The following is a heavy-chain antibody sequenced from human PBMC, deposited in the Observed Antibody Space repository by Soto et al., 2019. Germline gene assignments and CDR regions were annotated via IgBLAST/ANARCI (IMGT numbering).Heavy chain of an antibody. V-gene: IGHV3-30*04. D-gene: IGHD5-12*01. J-gene: IGHJ3*02. CDR3: AMEGYDSGSLSSFIAAFDI. CDR1: GFTFSSSV. Sequence: QVQLVESGGGVVQPGRSLRLSCAASGFTFSSSVMQWVRQAPGKGLEWVAVMPHDGRFKHYADSVKGRFIISRDNSNNTLYLQMNSLRAEDTAVYYCAMEGYDSGSLSSFIAAFDIWGQGTMVTVSS. CDR2: MPHDGRFK.